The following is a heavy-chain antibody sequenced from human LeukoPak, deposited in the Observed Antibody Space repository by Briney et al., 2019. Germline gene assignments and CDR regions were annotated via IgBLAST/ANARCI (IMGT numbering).Heavy chain of an antibody. Sequence: KPSETLSLTCTVSGGSISSYYWSWIRQPPGKGLEWIGYIYYSGSTNYNPSLKSRVTISVDTSKNQFSLKLSSVIAADTAVYYCARDTYYYDSSGYYNWFDPWGQGTLVTVSS. CDR1: GGSISSYY. V-gene: IGHV4-59*01. CDR2: IYYSGST. J-gene: IGHJ5*02. D-gene: IGHD3-22*01. CDR3: ARDTYYYDSSGYYNWFDP.